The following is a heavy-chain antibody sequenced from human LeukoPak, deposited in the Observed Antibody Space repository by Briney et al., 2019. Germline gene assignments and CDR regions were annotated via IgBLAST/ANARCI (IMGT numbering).Heavy chain of an antibody. V-gene: IGHV3-7*01. Sequence: GGSLRLSCAASGFTFSSYWMSWVRQAPGKGLEWVANIKQDGSEKYYVDSVKGRFTISRDNAKNSLYLQMNSLRAEDTAVYYCARAYYDILTGGLDAFDIWGQGTMVTVSS. CDR3: ARAYYDILTGGLDAFDI. D-gene: IGHD3-9*01. CDR2: IKQDGSEK. CDR1: GFTFSSYW. J-gene: IGHJ3*02.